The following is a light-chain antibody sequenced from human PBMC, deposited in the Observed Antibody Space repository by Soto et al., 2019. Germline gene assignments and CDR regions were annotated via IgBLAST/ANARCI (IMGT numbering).Light chain of an antibody. CDR3: QQCHNWPLT. CDR2: GAS. CDR1: QSISSA. Sequence: EIVLTQSPATLSVSPGESATLSFRASQSISSALAWYQQTPGQPPRLLIYGASTRSTGVPARFTGSGSGSDFTLTISGLQSEDFAVYYGQQCHNWPLTFGQGTSLE. V-gene: IGKV3-15*01. J-gene: IGKJ2*01.